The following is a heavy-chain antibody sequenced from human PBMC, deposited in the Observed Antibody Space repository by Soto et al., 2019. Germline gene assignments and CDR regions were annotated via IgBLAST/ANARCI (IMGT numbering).Heavy chain of an antibody. CDR3: ARVSGYDNYYYYGMAF. CDR2: INAGNGNT. J-gene: IGHJ6*02. D-gene: IGHD5-12*01. CDR1: GYTFTSYA. V-gene: IGHV1-3*01. Sequence: GASVKVSCKASGYTFTSYAMHWVRQAPGQRLEWMGWINAGNGNTKYSQKFQGRVTITRDTSASTAYMELSSLRSEDTAVYYCARVSGYDNYYYYGMAFWGQGSSVTVSS.